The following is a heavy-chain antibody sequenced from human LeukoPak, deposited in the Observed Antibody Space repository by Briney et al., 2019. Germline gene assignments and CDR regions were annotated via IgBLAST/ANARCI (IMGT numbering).Heavy chain of an antibody. V-gene: IGHV3-30*19. CDR2: ILYDGSNE. Sequence: GGSLRLSCAASGFTFSSYGMHWVRQAPGKGLEWVALILYDGSNEYYADSVKGRFAVSRDNSKNTLYLQMNSLKAEDTALYYCARDSGYTNGHGMDVWGQGTTVTVSS. J-gene: IGHJ6*02. CDR3: ARDSGYTNGHGMDV. CDR1: GFTFSSYG. D-gene: IGHD2-15*01.